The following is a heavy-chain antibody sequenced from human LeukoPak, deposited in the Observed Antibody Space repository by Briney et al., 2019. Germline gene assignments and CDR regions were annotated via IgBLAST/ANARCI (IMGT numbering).Heavy chain of an antibody. Sequence: GGSLRLSCAASGFTFSSYEMNWVRQAPGKGLEWVSYISSSGSTIYYADSVKGRFTISRDNAENSLYLQMNSLRAEDTAVYYCARDILNGMSMAYYFDYWGQGTLVTVPS. CDR2: ISSSGSTI. J-gene: IGHJ4*02. D-gene: IGHD3-10*01. V-gene: IGHV3-48*03. CDR1: GFTFSSYE. CDR3: ARDILNGMSMAYYFDY.